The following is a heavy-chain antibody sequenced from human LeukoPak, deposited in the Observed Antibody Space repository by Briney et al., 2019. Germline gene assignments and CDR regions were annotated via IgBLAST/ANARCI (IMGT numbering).Heavy chain of an antibody. J-gene: IGHJ4*02. CDR1: GFTFSSYA. CDR3: AKGASGPFDY. V-gene: IGHV3-23*01. Sequence: GSLRLSCAASGFTFSSYAMSWVRQAPGKGLDWVSAVSGGGDTYYADSVKGRFTISRDNSKNTLYLQMNSLRAEDTAIYYCAKGASGPFDYWGQGTLVTVSS. CDR2: VSGGGDT. D-gene: IGHD2-15*01.